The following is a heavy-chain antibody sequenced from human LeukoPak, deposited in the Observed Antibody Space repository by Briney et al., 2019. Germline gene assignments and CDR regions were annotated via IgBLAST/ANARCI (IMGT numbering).Heavy chain of an antibody. D-gene: IGHD3-3*01. CDR1: GFTFTSYA. V-gene: IGHV3-23*01. Sequence: PGGSLRLSFAASGFTFTSYAMSWVRQAPGKGLEWVSAISGSGGTTYYADSVKGRFTISRDNSKNTLYLQMNSLRAEDTAVYYCAKAREWYYFDYWGQGTLVTVSS. J-gene: IGHJ4*02. CDR3: AKAREWYYFDY. CDR2: ISGSGGTT.